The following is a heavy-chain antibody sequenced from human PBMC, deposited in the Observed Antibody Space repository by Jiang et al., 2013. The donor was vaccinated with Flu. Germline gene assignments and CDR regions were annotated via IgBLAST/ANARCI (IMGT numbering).Heavy chain of an antibody. D-gene: IGHD6-19*01. V-gene: IGHV3-11*06. CDR2: ISSSSSYT. CDR3: ARDLRESSPPYSSGWYGFDY. Sequence: VQLLESGGGLVKPGGSLRLSCAASGFTFSDYYMSWIRQAPGKGLEWVSYISSSSSYTNYADSVKGRFTIPRDNAKNSLYLQMNSLRAEDTAVYYCARDLRESSPPYSSGWYGFDYWGQGTLVTVSS. J-gene: IGHJ4*02. CDR1: GFTFSDYY.